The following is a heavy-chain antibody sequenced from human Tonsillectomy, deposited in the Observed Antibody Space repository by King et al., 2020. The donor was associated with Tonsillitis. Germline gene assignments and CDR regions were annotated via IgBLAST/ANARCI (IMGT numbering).Heavy chain of an antibody. CDR3: ASRSSSGWHGDYYYYYYMDV. CDR2: IYPGDSDT. J-gene: IGHJ6*03. V-gene: IGHV5-51*01. D-gene: IGHD6-19*01. CDR1: GYSFTSYW. Sequence: QLVQSGAEVKKPGESLKISCKGSGYSFTSYWIGWVRQMPGKGLEWMGIIYPGDSDTRYSPSFQGQVTISADKSISTAYLQWSSLKASDTAMYYCASRSSSGWHGDYYYYYYMDVWGKGTMVTVSS.